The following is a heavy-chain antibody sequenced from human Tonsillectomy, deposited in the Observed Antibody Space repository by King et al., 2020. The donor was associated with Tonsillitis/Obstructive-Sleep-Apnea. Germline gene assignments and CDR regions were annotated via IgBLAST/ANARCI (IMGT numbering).Heavy chain of an antibody. Sequence: VQLVESGAEVKKPGASVKVSCKASGYTFTSYDISWVRQAPGQGLEWMGWISAYNGNTNYAQKVQGRVTMTTDTSTSTPYMELRSLRSDDTAVYYCARENDYGGNPPAFDYWGQGTLVTVSS. V-gene: IGHV1-18*01. D-gene: IGHD4-23*01. CDR2: ISAYNGNT. J-gene: IGHJ4*02. CDR1: GYTFTSYD. CDR3: ARENDYGGNPPAFDY.